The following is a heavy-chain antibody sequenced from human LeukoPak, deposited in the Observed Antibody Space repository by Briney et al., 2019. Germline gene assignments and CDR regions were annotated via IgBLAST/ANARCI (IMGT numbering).Heavy chain of an antibody. CDR2: IYYSGST. CDR1: GGSISSGGYS. D-gene: IGHD3-22*01. CDR3: ARGGYYYDSSGYLYYFDY. V-gene: IGHV4-30-4*07. J-gene: IGHJ4*02. Sequence: PSETLSLTCAVSGGSISSGGYSWSWIRQPPGKGLEWIGYIYYSGSTYYNPSLKSRVTISVDTSKNQFSLKLSSVTAADMAVYYCARGGYYYDSSGYLYYFDYWGQGTLVTVSS.